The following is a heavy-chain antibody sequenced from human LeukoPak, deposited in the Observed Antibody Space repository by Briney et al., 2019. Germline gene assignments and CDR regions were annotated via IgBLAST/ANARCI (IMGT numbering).Heavy chain of an antibody. J-gene: IGHJ3*02. D-gene: IGHD2-15*01. Sequence: SGTLSLTCAVSGGSISSSNWWSWVRQPPGKGLEWIGEIYHSGSTNYNPSLKSRVTISVDKSKNQFSLKLSSVTAADTAVYYCARYCSGGSCYPGPDAFDIWGQGTMVTVSS. V-gene: IGHV4-4*02. CDR2: IYHSGST. CDR3: ARYCSGGSCYPGPDAFDI. CDR1: GGSISSSNW.